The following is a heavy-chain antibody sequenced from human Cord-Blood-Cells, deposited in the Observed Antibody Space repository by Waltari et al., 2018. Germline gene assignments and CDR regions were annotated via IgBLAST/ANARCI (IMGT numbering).Heavy chain of an antibody. J-gene: IGHJ4*02. CDR2: IKTKTDGGTT. CDR1: GFTFSNAW. Sequence: EVQLVESGGGLVKPGGSLRLSCAASGFTFSNAWMSWVRQAPGKGLEWVGRIKTKTDGGTTDYAAPVKGRFTISRDDSKITLYLQMNSLKTEDTAVYYCTIRVDLVRGVIMTTPLNFDYWGQGTLVTVSS. V-gene: IGHV3-15*01. D-gene: IGHD3-10*01. CDR3: TIRVDLVRGVIMTTPLNFDY.